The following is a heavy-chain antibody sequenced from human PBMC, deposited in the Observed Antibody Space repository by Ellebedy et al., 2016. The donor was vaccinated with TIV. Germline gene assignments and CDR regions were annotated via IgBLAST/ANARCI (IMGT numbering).Heavy chain of an antibody. D-gene: IGHD6-13*01. CDR2: INTDNGNT. CDR1: GYTFIDYG. J-gene: IGHJ6*03. Sequence: ASVKVSXKASGYTFIDYGISWVRQAPGQGLEWMGWINTDNGNTSYAQKFQGRVTMTRDTSTSTVYLELSSLRSEDTAMYYCARDQGSSSSWYGGYSYYYYMDVWGKGTTVTVSS. CDR3: ARDQGSSSSWYGGYSYYYYMDV. V-gene: IGHV1-18*01.